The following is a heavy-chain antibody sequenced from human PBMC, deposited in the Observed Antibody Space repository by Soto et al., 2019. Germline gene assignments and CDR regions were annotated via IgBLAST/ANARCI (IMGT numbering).Heavy chain of an antibody. Sequence: QVTLKESGPTLVKPTQTLTLTCTVSGLSLRTTGVGVGWVRQPPGKALEWLALLYWDDDKRYSPSPRSRLTIAKDISENQVVLTMTNMDTVDTATYYCVQSRCGGDCLEIYSSHAYNGLDVWGQGTTVTVSS. J-gene: IGHJ6*02. CDR3: VQSRCGGDCLEIYSSHAYNGLDV. D-gene: IGHD2-21*02. CDR1: GLSLRTTGVG. CDR2: LYWDDDK. V-gene: IGHV2-5*02.